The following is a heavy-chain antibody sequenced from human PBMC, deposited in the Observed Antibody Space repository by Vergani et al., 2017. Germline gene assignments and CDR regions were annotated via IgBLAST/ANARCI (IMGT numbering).Heavy chain of an antibody. D-gene: IGHD6-19*01. J-gene: IGHJ6*02. CDR2: IFPSGNS. Sequence: QLQLQESGSGLVKPSQTLSLTCAVSGDSITNGGFSWNWIRQPPGKGPEWIGYIFPSGNSDYNPSLKNRVSISLDKSKNQFSLKLSSVTAADTAVYYCARASGSGWYLDYYYGMDVWGQGTTVTVSS. CDR3: ARASGSGWYLDYYYGMDV. CDR1: GDSITNGGFS. V-gene: IGHV4-30-2*01.